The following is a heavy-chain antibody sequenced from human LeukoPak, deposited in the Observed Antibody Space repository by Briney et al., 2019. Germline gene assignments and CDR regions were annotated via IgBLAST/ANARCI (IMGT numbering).Heavy chain of an antibody. V-gene: IGHV3-33*01. CDR1: GFTFSSYG. J-gene: IGHJ4*02. Sequence: GGSLRLSCAASGFTFSSYGMHWVRQAPGKGLEWMAVIWYDGSNKYYADSVKGRFTISRDNAKNSLYLRMNSLRDEDTAVYYCARDSYGSSGYYYVSDYWGQGTLVTVSS. CDR3: ARDSYGSSGYYYVSDY. CDR2: IWYDGSNK. D-gene: IGHD3-22*01.